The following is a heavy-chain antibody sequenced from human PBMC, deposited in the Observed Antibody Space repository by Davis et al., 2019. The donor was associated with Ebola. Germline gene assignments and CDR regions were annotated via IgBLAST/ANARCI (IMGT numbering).Heavy chain of an antibody. CDR3: ARDMGMVQEANWFDP. Sequence: ASVKVSCKASGYTFTSYGISWVRQAPGQGLEWMGWISAYNGNTNYAQKLQGRVTMTTDTSTSTAYMELRSLRSDETAVYYCARDMGMVQEANWFDPWGQGTLVTVSS. CDR2: ISAYNGNT. J-gene: IGHJ5*02. CDR1: GYTFTSYG. V-gene: IGHV1-18*01. D-gene: IGHD3-10*01.